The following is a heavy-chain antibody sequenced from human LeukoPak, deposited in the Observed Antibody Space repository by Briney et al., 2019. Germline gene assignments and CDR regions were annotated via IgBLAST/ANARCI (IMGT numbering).Heavy chain of an antibody. Sequence: PSETLSLTCTVSGGSISSYYWSWIRQPPGKGLEWIGYIYYSGSTNYSPSLKSRVTISVDTSKNQFSLKVSSVTAADTAVYYCVRALSGPAFDIWGQGTMVTVSS. V-gene: IGHV4-59*08. J-gene: IGHJ3*02. D-gene: IGHD3-10*01. CDR3: VRALSGPAFDI. CDR1: GGSISSYY. CDR2: IYYSGST.